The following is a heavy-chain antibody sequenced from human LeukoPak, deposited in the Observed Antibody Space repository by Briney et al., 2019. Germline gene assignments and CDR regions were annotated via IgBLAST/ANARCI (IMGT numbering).Heavy chain of an antibody. CDR1: GFTFSTYS. J-gene: IGHJ4*02. V-gene: IGHV3-48*01. CDR3: AKDRGYYYDSSGSLIDY. Sequence: RTGGSLRLSCAASGFTFSTYSMSWVRQAPGKGLEWVSYISSSGSTIYYADSVRGRFTISRDNAKNSLYLQMNSLRAEDTALYYCAKDRGYYYDSSGSLIDYWGQGTLVTVSS. D-gene: IGHD3-22*01. CDR2: ISSSGSTI.